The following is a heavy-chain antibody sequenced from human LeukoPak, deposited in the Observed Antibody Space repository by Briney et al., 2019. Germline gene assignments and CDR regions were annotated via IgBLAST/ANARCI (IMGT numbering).Heavy chain of an antibody. V-gene: IGHV4-61*05. CDR3: ARGRRRWLQFHPHYYGMDV. CDR2: IYYSGST. J-gene: IGHJ6*02. Sequence: SETLSLTCTVSGGSISSSSYYWGWIRQPPGKGLEWIGYIYYSGSTNYNPSLKSRVTISVDTSKNQFSLKLSSVTAADTAVYYCARGRRRWLQFHPHYYGMDVWGQGTTVTVSS. CDR1: GGSISSSSYY. D-gene: IGHD5-24*01.